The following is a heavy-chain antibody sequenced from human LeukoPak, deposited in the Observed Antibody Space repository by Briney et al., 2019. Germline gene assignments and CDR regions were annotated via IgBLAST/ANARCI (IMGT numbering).Heavy chain of an antibody. CDR3: ARYDTRSGFDY. V-gene: IGHV4-59*01. Sequence: SETLSLTCTVSGGSISSYYWSWIRQPPGKGLEWIGYIYYSGSTNYNPSLKSRVTISVDTSKNQFSLKLSSVTAADTAVYYCARYDTRSGFDYWGRGTLVTVSS. J-gene: IGHJ4*02. CDR1: GGSISSYY. CDR2: IYYSGST. D-gene: IGHD3-3*01.